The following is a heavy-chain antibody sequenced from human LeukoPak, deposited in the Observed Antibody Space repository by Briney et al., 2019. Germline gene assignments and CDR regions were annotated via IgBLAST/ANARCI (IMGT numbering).Heavy chain of an antibody. Sequence: SGRSLRLSCAASGFTFNDLAWNGVGQPQGRGLGGAPGISGNRVGIAYGDPVKGRFTISRDNAKNSLYLQMNSLRAEDTALYYCAKDFRSRFSGSYYNPSPGHPTYYYYYGMDVWGQGTTVTVSS. D-gene: IGHD3-10*01. J-gene: IGHJ6*02. V-gene: IGHV3-9*01. CDR3: AKDFRSRFSGSYYNPSPGHPTYYYYYGMDV. CDR2: ISGNRVGI. CDR1: GFTFNDLA.